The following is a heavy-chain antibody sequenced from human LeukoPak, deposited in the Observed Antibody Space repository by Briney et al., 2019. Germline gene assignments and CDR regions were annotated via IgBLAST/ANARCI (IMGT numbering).Heavy chain of an antibody. D-gene: IGHD4-17*01. CDR1: GYTFTSYG. CDR2: INPNSGGT. CDR3: ARALPPTVTTSRLDY. J-gene: IGHJ4*02. V-gene: IGHV1-2*02. Sequence: RASVKVSCKASGYTFTSYGISWVRQAPGQGLEWMGRINPNSGGTSYAQKFQGRVTMTRDTSISTAYMELSRLRSDDTALYYCARALPPTVTTSRLDYWGQGTLVTVSS.